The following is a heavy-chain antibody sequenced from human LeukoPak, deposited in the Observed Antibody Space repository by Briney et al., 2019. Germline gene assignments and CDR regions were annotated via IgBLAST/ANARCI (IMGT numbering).Heavy chain of an antibody. CDR2: ISSSGSTI. D-gene: IGHD3-16*02. V-gene: IGHV3-11*01. J-gene: IGHJ4*02. Sequence: GGSLRLSCVASGFTFSNYWMSWVRQAPGKGLEWVSYISSSGSTIYYADSVKGRFTISRDNAKNSLYLQMNSLRAEDTAVYYCARDPPSWGSYRFYYFDYWGRGTLVTVSS. CDR1: GFTFSNYW. CDR3: ARDPPSWGSYRFYYFDY.